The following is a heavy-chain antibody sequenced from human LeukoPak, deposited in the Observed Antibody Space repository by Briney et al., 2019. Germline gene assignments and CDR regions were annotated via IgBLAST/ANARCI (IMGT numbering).Heavy chain of an antibody. V-gene: IGHV3-7*01. CDR1: GFTFSSYW. CDR2: IKQDGSEK. CDR3: AREKRYFDWLPTRGPFDY. D-gene: IGHD3-9*01. Sequence: GGSLRLSCAASGFTFSSYWMSWVRQAPGKGLEWVANIKQDGSEKYYVDSVKGRFTISRDNAKSSLYLQMNSLRAEDTAVYYCAREKRYFDWLPTRGPFDYWGQGTLVTVSS. J-gene: IGHJ4*02.